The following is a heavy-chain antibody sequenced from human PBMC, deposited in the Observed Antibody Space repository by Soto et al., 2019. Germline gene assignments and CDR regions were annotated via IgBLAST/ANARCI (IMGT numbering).Heavy chain of an antibody. Sequence: EVQLVESGGDLVQPGGSLRLSCAASGFTFSNFWMSWVRQAAGKGLEWVANIKRDGSEKNYVDSVKGRFTISRDNAENSLYLKMNSLGVGETAVYYGGRALGDYGGPFDYGGQGTLVTVSS. CDR3: GRALGDYGGPFDY. CDR1: GFTFSNFW. J-gene: IGHJ4*02. D-gene: IGHD4-17*01. CDR2: IKRDGSEK. V-gene: IGHV3-7*01.